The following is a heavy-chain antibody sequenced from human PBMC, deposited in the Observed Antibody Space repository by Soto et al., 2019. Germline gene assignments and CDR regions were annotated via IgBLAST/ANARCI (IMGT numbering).Heavy chain of an antibody. CDR2: ISAYNGNT. Sequence: QVQLVQSGAEVKKPGASVKVSCKASGYTFTSYGISWVRQAPGQGLEWMGWISAYNGNTNYAQKLQGRVTMTTDTSTSTAYMELRSLRSDDTAVYYCARDSTYYGSGSQPLRVGLDPWGQGTLVTVSS. CDR1: GYTFTSYG. J-gene: IGHJ5*02. D-gene: IGHD3-10*01. CDR3: ARDSTYYGSGSQPLRVGLDP. V-gene: IGHV1-18*01.